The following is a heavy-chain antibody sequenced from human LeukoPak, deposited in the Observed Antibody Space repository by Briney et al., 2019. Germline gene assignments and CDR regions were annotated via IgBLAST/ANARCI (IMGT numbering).Heavy chain of an antibody. CDR1: GYTFTGYY. CDR2: INPNSGGT. V-gene: IGHV1-2*02. J-gene: IGHJ5*02. Sequence: GASVKVSCKASGYTFTGYYMHWVRQAPGQGLEWMGWINPNSGGTNYAQKFQGRVTMTRDTSISTAYMELSRLRSDDTAVYYCAREIFVTVDRDNWFDPWGQGTLVTVSS. CDR3: AREIFVTVDRDNWFDP. D-gene: IGHD3-10*01.